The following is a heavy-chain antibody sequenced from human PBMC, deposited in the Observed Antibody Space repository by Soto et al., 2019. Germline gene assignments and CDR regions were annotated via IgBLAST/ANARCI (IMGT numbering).Heavy chain of an antibody. CDR3: ASSYFDSPGSYFDY. CDR1: GGSISSSSYY. Sequence: SETLSLTCTVSGGSISSSSYYWGWIRQPPGKGLEWIGSIYYSGSTYYNPSLKSRVTISVDTSKNQFSLKLSSVTAADTAVYYCASSYFDSPGSYFDYWGQGTLVTVSS. V-gene: IGHV4-39*07. CDR2: IYYSGST. J-gene: IGHJ4*02. D-gene: IGHD3-9*01.